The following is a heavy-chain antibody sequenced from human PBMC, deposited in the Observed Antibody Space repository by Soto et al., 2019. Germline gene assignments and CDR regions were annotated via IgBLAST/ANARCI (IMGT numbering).Heavy chain of an antibody. V-gene: IGHV4-59*01. Sequence: SETLSLTCLVSGVSMTDYSWTRGWIRHSPGNRLEWLGDIHYIGTPNYNSSRRSRLPMSIDISKAQFSLKLRSVTAADTAVYYCARVSIRFSTYYFERWGKGSQVTVS. CDR3: ARVSIRFSTYYFER. CDR2: IHYIGTP. J-gene: IGHJ4*02. CDR1: GVSMTDYS. D-gene: IGHD3-9*01.